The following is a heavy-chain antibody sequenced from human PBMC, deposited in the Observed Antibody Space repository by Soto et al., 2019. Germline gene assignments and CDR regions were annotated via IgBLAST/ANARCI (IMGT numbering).Heavy chain of an antibody. V-gene: IGHV3-7*03. CDR1: GVTFGHYW. Sequence: PAGSLSLSCAGSGVTFGHYWMSWVRQAPGTGLERVANIKIDGSEKYYVDSVKGRLAISRDNAKNSVFLQLNSLRTEDTAVYYCARELELVDGFDHWGQGSLVTVSS. D-gene: IGHD2-8*02. CDR2: IKIDGSEK. CDR3: ARELELVDGFDH. J-gene: IGHJ4*02.